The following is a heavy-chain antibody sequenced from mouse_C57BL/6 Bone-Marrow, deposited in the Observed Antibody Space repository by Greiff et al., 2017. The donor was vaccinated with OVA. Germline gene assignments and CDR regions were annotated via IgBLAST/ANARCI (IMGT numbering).Heavy chain of an antibody. CDR3: ARGTTAAY. V-gene: IGHV5-17*01. D-gene: IGHD1-2*01. Sequence: VQLKESGGGLVKPGGSLKLSCAASGFTFSDYGMHWVRQAPEKGLEWVAYISSGSSTISYADTVKGRFTISRDNAKNTLFLQMTSLRSEDTAMYYCARGTTAAYWGQGTLVTVSA. J-gene: IGHJ3*01. CDR2: ISSGSSTI. CDR1: GFTFSDYG.